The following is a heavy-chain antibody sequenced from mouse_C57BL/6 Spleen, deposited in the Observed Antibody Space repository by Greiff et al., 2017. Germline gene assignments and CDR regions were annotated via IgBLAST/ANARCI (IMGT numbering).Heavy chain of an antibody. D-gene: IGHD1-1*01. CDR2: IDPSDSYT. Sequence: VQLQHPGAELVKPGASVKLSCKASGYTFTSYWMQWVKQRPGQGLEWIGEIDPSDSYTNYNQKFKGKATLTVDTSSSTAYMQLSSLTSEDSAVYYCARWGTTVLDYWGQGTTLTVSS. CDR1: GYTFTSYW. V-gene: IGHV1-50*01. CDR3: ARWGTTVLDY. J-gene: IGHJ2*01.